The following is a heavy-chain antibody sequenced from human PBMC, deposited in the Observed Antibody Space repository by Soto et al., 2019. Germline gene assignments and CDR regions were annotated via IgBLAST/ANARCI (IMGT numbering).Heavy chain of an antibody. D-gene: IGHD5-18*01. J-gene: IGHJ4*02. CDR2: ISYDGSNK. V-gene: IGHV3-30*03. Sequence: QVQLVESGGGVVQPGRSLRLSCAACGFTFSSYGIQWVRQAPGKGLEWVAVISYDGSNKYYADSVKGRFTISRDNSKNTLYLQMNSLRAEVTAVYYCATLRGYSYGSFDYWGQGTLVTVSS. CDR3: ATLRGYSYGSFDY. CDR1: GFTFSSYG.